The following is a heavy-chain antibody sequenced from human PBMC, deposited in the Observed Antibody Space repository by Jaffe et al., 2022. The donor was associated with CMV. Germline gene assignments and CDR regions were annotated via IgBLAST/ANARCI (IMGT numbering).Heavy chain of an antibody. D-gene: IGHD4-17*01. J-gene: IGHJ4*02. CDR3: ASHMGDHYGGNSVEY. V-gene: IGHV4-39*01. CDR2: IYYSGST. Sequence: QLQLQESGPGLVKPSETLSLTCTVSGGSISSSSYYWGWIRQPPGKGLEWIGSIYYSGSTYYNPSLKSRVTISVDTSKNQFSLKLSSVTAADTAVYYCASHMGDHYGGNSVEYWGQGTLVTVSS. CDR1: GGSISSSSYY.